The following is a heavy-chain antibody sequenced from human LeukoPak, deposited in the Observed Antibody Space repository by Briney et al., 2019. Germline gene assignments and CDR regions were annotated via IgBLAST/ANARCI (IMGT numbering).Heavy chain of an antibody. CDR2: ISGDEIWT. CDR1: GFSLSNYW. V-gene: IGHV3-74*01. Sequence: GGSLRLSCAASGFSLSNYWMHWVRQTPGKGLVWVSRISGDEIWTSYADSVKGRFIISRDNARNTVYLQLNSLSVEDTAVYYCARDGFSSGWFNWGQGTMVTVSS. D-gene: IGHD6-19*01. CDR3: ARDGFSSGWFN. J-gene: IGHJ3*01.